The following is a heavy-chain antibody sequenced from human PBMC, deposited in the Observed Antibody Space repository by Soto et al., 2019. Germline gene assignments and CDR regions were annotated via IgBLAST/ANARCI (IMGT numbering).Heavy chain of an antibody. CDR3: ATTRIAAAQSPFDY. CDR2: FDPEDGET. CDR1: GYTLTELS. Sequence: ASVNVSCKISGYTLTELSMHWVRQAPGKGLEWMGGFDPEDGETIYAQKFQGRVTMTEDTSTDTAYMELSSLRSEDTAVYYCATTRIAAAQSPFDYWGQGTLVTVSS. V-gene: IGHV1-24*01. D-gene: IGHD6-25*01. J-gene: IGHJ4*02.